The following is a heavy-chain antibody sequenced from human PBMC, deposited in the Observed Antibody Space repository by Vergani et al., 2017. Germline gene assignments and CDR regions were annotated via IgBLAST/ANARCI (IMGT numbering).Heavy chain of an antibody. Sequence: QVQLEESGPGLVKPSETLSLTCTVSGGSFNTYYWSWIRQSPGKGLEWIGYIYSTGSTNYNPSLNSRVTMSVDTSKNQFSLKLSSVTAADTAVYYCVNYDYVWGSYRHDAFDIWGQGTMVTVSS. CDR2: IYSTGST. CDR3: VNYDYVWGSYRHDAFDI. D-gene: IGHD3-16*02. V-gene: IGHV4-59*08. J-gene: IGHJ3*02. CDR1: GGSFNTYY.